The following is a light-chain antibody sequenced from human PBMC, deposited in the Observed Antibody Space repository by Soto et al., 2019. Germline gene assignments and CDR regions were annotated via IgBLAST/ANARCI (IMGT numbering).Light chain of an antibody. CDR3: QEYKSYSWT. V-gene: IGKV1-5*01. J-gene: IGKJ1*01. CDR1: QSISSW. Sequence: DIQMTQSPSTLSASVGDRVTITCRASQSISSWLAWYQQKPGKAPKLLIYDASSLESGVPSRVSGSGSGTEFTPTIDSLQPDDFATYYCQEYKSYSWTFGQGTKVDIK. CDR2: DAS.